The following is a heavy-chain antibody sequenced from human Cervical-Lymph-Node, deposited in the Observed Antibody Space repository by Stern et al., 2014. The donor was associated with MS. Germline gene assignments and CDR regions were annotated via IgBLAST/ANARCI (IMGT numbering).Heavy chain of an antibody. J-gene: IGHJ3*01. V-gene: IGHV4-39*01. CDR1: GGSISRSTYH. Sequence: QLQLQESGPGLVKPSETLSLSCTVSGGSISRSTYHWGWIRQAPGKGLEWIGSIFYSGSTYYKPSLKSRVTISLDTSSSQFPLKLSFVTAADTGVYYCAGLVVGMSALDVWGQGTMLTVSS. D-gene: IGHD2-15*01. CDR2: IFYSGST. CDR3: AGLVVGMSALDV.